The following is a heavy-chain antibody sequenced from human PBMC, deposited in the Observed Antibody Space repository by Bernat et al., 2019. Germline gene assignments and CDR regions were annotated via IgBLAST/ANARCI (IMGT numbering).Heavy chain of an antibody. CDR1: GGSISSGDYY. J-gene: IGHJ4*02. D-gene: IGHD3-3*01. CDR2: IYYSGST. V-gene: IGHV4-30-4*01. Sequence: QVQLQESGPGLVKPSQTLSLTCTVPGGSISSGDYYWSWIRQPPGKGLEWIGYIYYSGSTYYNPSLKSRVTISVDTSKNQFSLKLSSVTAADTAVYYCARAQYYDFWSGYFYGYYFDYWGQGTLVTVSS. CDR3: ARAQYYDFWSGYFYGYYFDY.